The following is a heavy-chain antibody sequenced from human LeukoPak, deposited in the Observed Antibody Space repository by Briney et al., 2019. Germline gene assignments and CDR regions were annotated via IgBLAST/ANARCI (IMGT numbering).Heavy chain of an antibody. CDR1: GGSISSYY. V-gene: IGHV4-59*12. D-gene: IGHD3-16*02. CDR2: IYYSGST. Sequence: SETLSLTCTVSGGSISSYYWSWIRQPPGKGLEWIGYIYYSGSTNYNPSLKSRVTISVDTSKNQFSLKLSSVTAADTAVYYCARVKYYDYVWGSYRYTNFDYWGQGTLVTVSS. CDR3: ARVKYYDYVWGSYRYTNFDY. J-gene: IGHJ4*02.